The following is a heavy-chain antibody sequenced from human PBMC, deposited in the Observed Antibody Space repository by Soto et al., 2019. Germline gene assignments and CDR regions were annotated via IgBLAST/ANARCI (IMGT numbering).Heavy chain of an antibody. V-gene: IGHV5-51*01. Sequence: PGESLKISCKVSGYSFTSYWIGWVRQMPGKGLEWMGIIYPGDSDTRYSPSFQGQVTISADKSISTAYLQWSSLKASDTAMYYCARRSSVRGVMYGMDVWGQGTTVTVSS. CDR1: GYSFTSYW. J-gene: IGHJ6*02. CDR2: IYPGDSDT. CDR3: ARRSSVRGVMYGMDV. D-gene: IGHD3-10*01.